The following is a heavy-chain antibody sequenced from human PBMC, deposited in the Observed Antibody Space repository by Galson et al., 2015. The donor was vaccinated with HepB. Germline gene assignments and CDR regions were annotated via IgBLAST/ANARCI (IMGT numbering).Heavy chain of an antibody. CDR2: INAGNGNT. D-gene: IGHD3-22*01. CDR3: ARDPYYYDSSGYYPTRHFDY. V-gene: IGHV1-3*01. Sequence: SVKVSCKASGYTFTSYGISWVRQAPGQRLEWMGWINAGNGNTKYSQKFQGRVTITRDTSASTAYMELSSLRSEDTAVYYCARDPYYYDSSGYYPTRHFDYWGQGTLVTVSS. J-gene: IGHJ4*02. CDR1: GYTFTSYG.